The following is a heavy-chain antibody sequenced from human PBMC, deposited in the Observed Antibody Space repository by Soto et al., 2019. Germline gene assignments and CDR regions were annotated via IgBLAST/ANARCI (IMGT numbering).Heavy chain of an antibody. V-gene: IGHV4-39*01. CDR1: GGSISSSSYY. CDR3: GGGAAAGGGIFNCFNP. CDR2: LFYSGST. J-gene: IGHJ5*02. D-gene: IGHD6-25*01. Sequence: PSETLSLTCTVSGGSISSSSYYWGWIRQPPGKGLEWIGSLFYSGSTYYNPSLKGRLTISVDTSKNQFSLKLSSVTAADTAVYYWGGGAAAGGGIFNCFNPGGGGTLV.